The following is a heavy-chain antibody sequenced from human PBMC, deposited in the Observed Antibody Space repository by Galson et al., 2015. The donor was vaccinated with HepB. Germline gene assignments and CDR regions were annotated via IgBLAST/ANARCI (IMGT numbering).Heavy chain of an antibody. CDR1: GGTFSSYA. CDR2: IIPILGIA. CDR3: ARPIAAAGPLDY. D-gene: IGHD6-13*01. Sequence: SVKVSCKASGGTFSSYAISWVRQAPGQGLEWMGGIIPILGIANYAQKFQGRVTITAGKSTSTAYMELSSLRSEDTAVYYCARPIAAAGPLDYWGQGTLVTVSS. V-gene: IGHV1-69*10. J-gene: IGHJ4*02.